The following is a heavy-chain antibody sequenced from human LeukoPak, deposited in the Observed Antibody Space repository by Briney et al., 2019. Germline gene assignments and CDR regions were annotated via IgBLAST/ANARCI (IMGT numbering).Heavy chain of an antibody. CDR3: ARDGADNSGYYFGSL. CDR2: IYSGGSP. V-gene: IGHV3-53*01. J-gene: IGHJ3*01. CDR1: GFTVRSSY. Sequence: GGSLRLSCAASGFTVRSSYMSWVRQAPGKGLEWVSVIYSGGSPDYADSAKGRFTISTDNSKNTLYLQMNSLRVEDTAVYYCARDGADNSGYYFGSLWGQGTVVTVSS. D-gene: IGHD3-22*01.